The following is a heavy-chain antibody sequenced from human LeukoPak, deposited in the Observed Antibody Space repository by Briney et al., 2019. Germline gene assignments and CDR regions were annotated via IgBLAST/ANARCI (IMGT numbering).Heavy chain of an antibody. Sequence: GASLKISSRGSGSHFANYWIGGGRRMPGKGLEGMGVIYPGEAVPRYSRSFQDEVTISADNSISTAYLQRSRLRSSDTAVYYCARGSPEIDYCGQGTLVTVSS. V-gene: IGHV5-51*01. CDR3: ARGSPEIDY. CDR2: IYPGEAVP. CDR1: GSHFANYW. J-gene: IGHJ4*02.